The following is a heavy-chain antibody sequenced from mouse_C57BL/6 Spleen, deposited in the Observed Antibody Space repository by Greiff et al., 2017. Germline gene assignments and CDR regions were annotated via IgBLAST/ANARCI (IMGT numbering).Heavy chain of an antibody. J-gene: IGHJ2*01. CDR2: IDPNSGGT. V-gene: IGHV1-72*01. CDR3: GRWVTCYSNWGLDY. Sequence: QVQLQQPGAELVKPGASVKLSCKASGYTFTSYWMHWVKQRPGRGLEWIGRIDPNSGGTKYNEKFKSKATLTADKPSSTAYMQLSSLTSEDSAVYYCGRWVTCYSNWGLDYWGQGTTLTVSS. CDR1: GYTFTSYW. D-gene: IGHD2-5*01.